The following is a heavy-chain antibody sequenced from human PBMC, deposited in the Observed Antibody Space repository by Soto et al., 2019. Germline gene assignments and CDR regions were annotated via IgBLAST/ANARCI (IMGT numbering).Heavy chain of an antibody. CDR1: GFTFSSYA. V-gene: IGHV3-30*04. J-gene: IGHJ6*02. Sequence: GGSLRLSCAASGFTFSSYAMHWVRQAPGKGLEWVAVISYDGSNKYYADSVKGRFTISRDNSKNTLYLQMNSLRAEDTAVYYCARQPVVPAASYYYYGRDVWGQGTTVTVSS. CDR3: ARQPVVPAASYYYYGRDV. CDR2: ISYDGSNK. D-gene: IGHD2-2*01.